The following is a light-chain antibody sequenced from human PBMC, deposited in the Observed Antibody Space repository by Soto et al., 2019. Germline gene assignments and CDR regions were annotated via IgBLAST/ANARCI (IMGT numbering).Light chain of an antibody. Sequence: DIQMTQSPSYVCASVGDRVIITCRASRGISSWLAWYQQRPGKAPNLLIYGASTLQTGVPSRFSGSGSGTDFTLTITNLQPEDFATYYCQQSNSFPLSFGGGTKVEIK. J-gene: IGKJ4*01. CDR3: QQSNSFPLS. CDR2: GAS. V-gene: IGKV1-12*01. CDR1: RGISSW.